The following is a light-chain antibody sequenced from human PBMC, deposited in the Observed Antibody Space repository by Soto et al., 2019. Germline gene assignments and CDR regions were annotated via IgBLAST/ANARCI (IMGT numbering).Light chain of an antibody. Sequence: ETVMTQSPATLSVSPGERATLSCRASQSVFSSLAWYQQKPGQAPRLLIYGAATRATGIPARFSGSGSGTEFTLTISSLQSEDFAVYYCQQYHNWPAFGQGTKVELK. CDR3: QQYHNWPA. V-gene: IGKV3-15*01. CDR1: QSVFSS. CDR2: GAA. J-gene: IGKJ1*01.